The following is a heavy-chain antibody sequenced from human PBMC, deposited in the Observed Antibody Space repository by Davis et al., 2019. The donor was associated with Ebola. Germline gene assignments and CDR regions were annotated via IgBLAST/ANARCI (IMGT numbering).Heavy chain of an antibody. Sequence: AASVQVSCKASTYTFSNYYMHWVRQAPGQGLEWMGIINPSGGSTSYAQKFRGRVTMTRDTSTSTVYMELNSLGYDDTAVYFCARGGYGSDLPDTYYYYYGMDVWGKGTTVAVSS. CDR1: TYTFSNYY. J-gene: IGHJ6*04. CDR2: INPSGGST. V-gene: IGHV1-46*01. CDR3: ARGGYGSDLPDTYYYYYGMDV. D-gene: IGHD1-26*01.